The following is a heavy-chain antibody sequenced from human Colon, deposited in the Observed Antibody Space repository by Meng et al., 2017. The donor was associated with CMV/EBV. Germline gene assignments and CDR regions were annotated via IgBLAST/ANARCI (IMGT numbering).Heavy chain of an antibody. CDR1: GDSVSTYSAA. D-gene: IGHD1-26*01. J-gene: IGHJ4*02. CDR3: ARAYASGYLDY. CDR2: AYYRSKWYL. V-gene: IGHV6-1*01. Sequence: SQTLSLTCDISGDSVSTYSAAWHWIRQSPSRGLEWLGRAYYRSKWYLDYAVSVKSRIIIIPDTSKNQFSLQLSSVTPEDTAMYYCARAYASGYLDYWGQGTLVTVSS.